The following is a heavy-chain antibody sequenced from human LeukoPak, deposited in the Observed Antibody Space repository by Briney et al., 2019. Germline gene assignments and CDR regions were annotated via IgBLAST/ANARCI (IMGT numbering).Heavy chain of an antibody. D-gene: IGHD6-19*01. J-gene: IGHJ6*04. Sequence: GGSLRLSCAASGFTFSSYWMSWVRQAPGKGLEWVANIKQDGSEKYYVDSVKGRFTISRDNAKNSLYLQMNSLRAEDTAVYYCASRSGYSSDDGMDVWGKGTTITVSS. CDR2: IKQDGSEK. CDR1: GFTFSSYW. V-gene: IGHV3-7*01. CDR3: ASRSGYSSDDGMDV.